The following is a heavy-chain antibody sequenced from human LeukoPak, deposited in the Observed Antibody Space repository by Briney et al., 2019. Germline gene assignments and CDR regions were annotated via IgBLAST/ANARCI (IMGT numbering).Heavy chain of an antibody. V-gene: IGHV4-34*01. CDR3: ARGLSLHQQLALNYYYYYYMDV. D-gene: IGHD6-13*01. CDR1: GGSFSGYY. CDR2: INHSGST. J-gene: IGHJ6*03. Sequence: SETLSLTCAVYGGSFSGYYWSWIRQPPGKGLEWIGEINHSGSTNYNPSLKSRVTISVDTSKNQFSLKLSSVTAADTAVYYCARGLSLHQQLALNYYYYYYMDVWGKGTTVTVSS.